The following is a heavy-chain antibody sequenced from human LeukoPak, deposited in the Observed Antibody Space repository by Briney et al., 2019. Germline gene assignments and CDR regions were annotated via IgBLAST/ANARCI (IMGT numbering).Heavy chain of an antibody. J-gene: IGHJ4*02. CDR3: ARQERYCSNGVCLKHFDY. CDR2: IYYSGST. V-gene: IGHV4-39*01. D-gene: IGHD2-8*01. Sequence: SETLSLTCTVSGASISSSIYYWGWIRQPPGKGLEWIGSIYYSGSTYYNPSLKSRVTISVDTSKNQFSLKLSSVTAADTAVYYCARQERYCSNGVCLKHFDYWGQGALVTVSS. CDR1: GASISSSIYY.